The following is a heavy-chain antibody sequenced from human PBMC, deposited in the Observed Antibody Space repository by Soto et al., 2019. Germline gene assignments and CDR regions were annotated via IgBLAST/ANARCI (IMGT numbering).Heavy chain of an antibody. CDR3: ARVHLEKIWFDP. CDR1: GGSISSYY. V-gene: IGHV4-59*01. Sequence: SETLSLTCTVSGGSISSYYLSWIRQPPGKGLEWIGYIYYSGSTNYNPSLKSRVTISVDTSKNQFSLKLSSVTAADTAVYYCARVHLEKIWFDPWGQGTLVTVYS. CDR2: IYYSGST. J-gene: IGHJ5*02.